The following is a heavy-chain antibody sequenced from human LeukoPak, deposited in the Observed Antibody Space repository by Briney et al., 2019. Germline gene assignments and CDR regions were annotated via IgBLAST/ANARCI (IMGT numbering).Heavy chain of an antibody. J-gene: IGHJ4*02. Sequence: GASVKVSCKASGGTFSSYAISWVRQAPGQGLEWMGGIIPIFGTANYAQKFQGRVTITADKSTSTAYMELSSLRSEDTAVYYCASYDGSGSYFGYWGQGTLVTVSS. CDR1: GGTFSSYA. CDR3: ASYDGSGSYFGY. V-gene: IGHV1-69*06. D-gene: IGHD3-10*01. CDR2: IIPIFGTA.